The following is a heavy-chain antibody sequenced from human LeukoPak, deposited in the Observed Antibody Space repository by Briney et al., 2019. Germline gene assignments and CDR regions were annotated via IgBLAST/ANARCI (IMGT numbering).Heavy chain of an antibody. Sequence: PSETLSLTCAVYGGSFSGYYWSWIRQPPGKGLEWIGEINHSGSTNYNPSLKSRVTMSLDTSKNQFSLRWTSVTAADTAVYYCARGASGDNWLDPWGQGTLVTVSS. D-gene: IGHD1-26*01. V-gene: IGHV4-34*01. CDR1: GGSFSGYY. CDR3: ARGASGDNWLDP. J-gene: IGHJ5*02. CDR2: INHSGST.